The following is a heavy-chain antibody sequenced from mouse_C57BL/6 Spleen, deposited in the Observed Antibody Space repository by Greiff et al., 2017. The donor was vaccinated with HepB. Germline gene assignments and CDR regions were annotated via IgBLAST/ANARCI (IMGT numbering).Heavy chain of an antibody. J-gene: IGHJ4*01. CDR2: INPNNGGT. Sequence: EVQLQQSGPELVKPGASVKISCKASGYTFTDYYMNWVKQSHGKSLEWIGDINPNNGGTSYNQKFKGKATLTVDKSSSTAYMELRSLTSEDSAVYYCASSARYSPRYAMDYWGQGTSVTVSS. D-gene: IGHD2-12*01. CDR3: ASSARYSPRYAMDY. CDR1: GYTFTDYY. V-gene: IGHV1-26*01.